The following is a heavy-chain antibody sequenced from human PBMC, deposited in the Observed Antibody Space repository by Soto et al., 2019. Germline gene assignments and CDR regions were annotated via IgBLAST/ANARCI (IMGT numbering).Heavy chain of an antibody. CDR2: VNPSSGGT. Sequence: QVQLVQSGTEVRKPGASVKVSCKASGFTDYYIHWVRQAPGQGLEWMGWVNPSSGGTNYAQKFQGRAAMTMDTVNRPCYRELGSLHSDDTGVYYCAREGRADYGSYGIDVWGQGTTVTVSS. CDR1: GFTDYY. D-gene: IGHD4-17*01. CDR3: AREGRADYGSYGIDV. J-gene: IGHJ6*02. V-gene: IGHV1-2*02.